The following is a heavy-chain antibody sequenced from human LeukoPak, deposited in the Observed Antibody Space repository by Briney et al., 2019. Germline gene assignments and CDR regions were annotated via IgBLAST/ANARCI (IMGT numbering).Heavy chain of an antibody. CDR3: ARASSSWSYYFDY. D-gene: IGHD6-13*01. CDR1: GFTFSSYS. J-gene: IGHJ4*02. V-gene: IGHV3-48*04. Sequence: PGGSLRLSCAASGFTFSSYSMNWVRQAPGKGLEWVSYISRSGSTIYYADSVKGRFTISRDNAKNSLYLQMNSLRAEDTAVYYCARASSSWSYYFDYWGQGTLVTVSS. CDR2: ISRSGSTI.